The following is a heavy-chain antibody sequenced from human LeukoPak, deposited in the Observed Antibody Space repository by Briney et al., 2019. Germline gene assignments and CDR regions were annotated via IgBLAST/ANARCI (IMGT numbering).Heavy chain of an antibody. CDR1: GGSFSGYY. J-gene: IGHJ5*02. CDR2: INHSGST. D-gene: IGHD3-3*01. V-gene: IGHV4-34*01. Sequence: PSETLSLTCAVYGGSFSGYYWSWIRQPPGKGLEWIGEINHSGSTNYNPSLKSRVTISVDTSKSQFSLKLSSVTAADTAVYYCARSGRITIFGVVIPTWFDPWGQGTLVTVSS. CDR3: ARSGRITIFGVVIPTWFDP.